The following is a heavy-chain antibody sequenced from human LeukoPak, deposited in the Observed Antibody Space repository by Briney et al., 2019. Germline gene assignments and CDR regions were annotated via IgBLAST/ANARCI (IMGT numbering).Heavy chain of an antibody. J-gene: IGHJ6*02. D-gene: IGHD2-8*01. V-gene: IGHV4-4*02. CDR1: GGSISSRNW. CDR2: IYHSGSI. CDR3: ARDNGAIRAYYYHGMDV. Sequence: PSETLSLTCAVSGGSISSRNWWSWVRQPPGKGLEWIGEIYHSGSINYNPSLKSRVTISVDKSKNQLFLRLTSVTAADTAVYYCARDNGAIRAYYYHGMDVWGQGTTVTVSS.